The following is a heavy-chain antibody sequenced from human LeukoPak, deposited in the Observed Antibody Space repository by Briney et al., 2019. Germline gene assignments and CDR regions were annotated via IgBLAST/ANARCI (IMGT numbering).Heavy chain of an antibody. D-gene: IGHD7-27*01. J-gene: IGHJ4*02. CDR2: ISSSSSPI. CDR1: GGFISSSNY. Sequence: PSETLSLTCTVSGGFISSSNYYWDWVRQAPGKGLEWVSYISSSSSPIYYADSVKGRFTISRDNAKNSLYLQMDSLRAEDTAVYYCATINWGRFGYWGQGTLVTVSS. V-gene: IGHV3-48*01. CDR3: ATINWGRFGY.